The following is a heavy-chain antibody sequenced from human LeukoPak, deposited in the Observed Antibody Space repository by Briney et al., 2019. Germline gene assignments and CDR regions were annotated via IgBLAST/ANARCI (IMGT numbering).Heavy chain of an antibody. V-gene: IGHV3-7*05. CDR1: GFTFSSYW. J-gene: IGHJ6*02. CDR3: AKDLHYYAAMDV. D-gene: IGHD3-10*01. CDR2: IKQDGSEN. Sequence: GGSLRLSCAASGFTFSSYWMSWVRQAPGKGLEWVANIKQDGSENYYVDSVKGRFAISRDNSKNTLFLQMNSLRVEDTAVYYCAKDLHYYAAMDVWGQGTTVTVSS.